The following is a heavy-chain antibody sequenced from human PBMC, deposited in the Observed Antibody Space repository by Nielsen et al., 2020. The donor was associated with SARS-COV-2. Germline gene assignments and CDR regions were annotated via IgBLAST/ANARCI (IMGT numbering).Heavy chain of an antibody. Sequence: SETLSLTCTVSGGSISSYYWSWIRQPPGKGLEWIGYIYYSGSTNYNPSLKSRVTISVDTSKNQFSLKLSSVTAADTAVYYCARVGVVPAAIDYYYYYYMDVWGKGTTVTVSS. V-gene: IGHV4-59*01. CDR3: ARVGVVPAAIDYYYYYYMDV. CDR1: GGSISSYY. CDR2: IYYSGST. J-gene: IGHJ6*03. D-gene: IGHD2-2*02.